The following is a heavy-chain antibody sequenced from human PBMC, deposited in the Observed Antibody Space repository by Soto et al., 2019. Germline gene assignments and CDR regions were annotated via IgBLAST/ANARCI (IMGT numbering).Heavy chain of an antibody. J-gene: IGHJ5*01. V-gene: IGHV1-24*01. Sequence: ASVKVSCKVSGHKVTELSIYWIRQSPGTGLECMGGFDPKDGLPVYAQNFEGRVTMTGDASTDTAYLEVENLRSEDTAVYFCATVVGLGRYYFDAWGQGSLVTVSS. D-gene: IGHD2-15*01. CDR3: ATVVGLGRYYFDA. CDR1: GHKVTELS. CDR2: FDPKDGLP.